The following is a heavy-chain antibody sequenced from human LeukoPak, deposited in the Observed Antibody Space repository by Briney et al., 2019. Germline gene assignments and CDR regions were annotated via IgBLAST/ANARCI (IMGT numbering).Heavy chain of an antibody. D-gene: IGHD3-22*01. Sequence: PGRPLRLSCAASGFTFSSYGMHWVRQAPGKGLEWVAVISYDGSNKYYADSVKGRFTISRDNAKNSLYLQMNSLRAEDTAVYYCARAVLEYYYDSSGGPYWYFDLWGRGTLVTVSS. CDR3: ARAVLEYYYDSSGGPYWYFDL. CDR2: ISYDGSNK. V-gene: IGHV3-30*03. CDR1: GFTFSSYG. J-gene: IGHJ2*01.